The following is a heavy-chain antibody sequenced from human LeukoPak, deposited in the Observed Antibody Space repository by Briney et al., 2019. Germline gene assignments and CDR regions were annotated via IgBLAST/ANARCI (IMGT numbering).Heavy chain of an antibody. D-gene: IGHD3-3*01. CDR3: ARVPYYDFWSGYYTPGGFDI. J-gene: IGHJ3*02. V-gene: IGHV3-21*01. CDR2: ISSSSSYI. CDR1: GFTFSSYS. Sequence: GGSLRPSCAASGFTFSSYSMNWVRQAPGKGLEWVSSISSSSSYIYYADSVKGRFTISRDNAKNSLYLQMNSLRAEDTAVYYCARVPYYDFWSGYYTPGGFDIWGQGTMVTVSS.